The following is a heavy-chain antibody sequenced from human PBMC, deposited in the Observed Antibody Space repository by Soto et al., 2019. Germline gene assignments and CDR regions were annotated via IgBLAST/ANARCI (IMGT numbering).Heavy chain of an antibody. CDR3: ARVKRTRSSFFGPGAYYYYGMDV. D-gene: IGHD3-3*02. CDR1: GFTFSSYG. V-gene: IGHV3-33*01. Sequence: PGGSLRLSCAASGFTFSSYGMHWVRQAPGKGLEWVAVIWYDGSNKYYADSVKGRFTISRDNSKNTLYLQMNGLRAEDTAVYYCARVKRTRSSFFGPGAYYYYGMDVWGQGTTVTVSS. CDR2: IWYDGSNK. J-gene: IGHJ6*02.